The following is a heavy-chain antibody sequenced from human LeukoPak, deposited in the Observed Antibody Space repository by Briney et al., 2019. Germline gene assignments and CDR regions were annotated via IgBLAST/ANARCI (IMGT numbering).Heavy chain of an antibody. D-gene: IGHD3-10*01. J-gene: IGHJ4*02. CDR1: GYTFTGYY. V-gene: IGHV1-2*02. Sequence: GASVKVSCKASGYTFTGYYMHWVRQAPGQGLEWMGWINPNSGGTNYAQKFQGRVTMTRDTSISTAYMELSRLRSDDTAVYYCARGAEAYYGSGNKQGDYWGQGTLVTVSS. CDR3: ARGAEAYYGSGNKQGDY. CDR2: INPNSGGT.